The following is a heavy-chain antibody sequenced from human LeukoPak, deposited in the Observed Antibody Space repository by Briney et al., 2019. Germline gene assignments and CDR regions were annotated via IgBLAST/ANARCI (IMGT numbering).Heavy chain of an antibody. D-gene: IGHD2-15*01. Sequence: SVKVPCRTSGGTFTSYAITGVRQAPGQGLEWMGKIIPISVTTNYAQKFQGRVTFTADESTSTAYMELSSLRSEDTAVYYCARDGYCSGGSCYSVSWGQGTLVTVSS. CDR1: GGTFTSYA. CDR2: IIPISVTT. J-gene: IGHJ5*02. V-gene: IGHV1-69*13. CDR3: ARDGYCSGGSCYSVS.